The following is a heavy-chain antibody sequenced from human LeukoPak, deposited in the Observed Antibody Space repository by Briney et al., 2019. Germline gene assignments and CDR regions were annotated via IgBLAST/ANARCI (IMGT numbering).Heavy chain of an antibody. V-gene: IGHV3-20*04. J-gene: IGHJ4*02. Sequence: GGSLRLSCAASGFTFSNYWMTWVRQAPGKGLEWVSGINGNGGSTGYADSVKGRFTISRDNAKNSLYLQMNSLRAEDTALYYCARGLVLDGRIATNFDYWGQGTLVTVSS. CDR2: INGNGGST. CDR3: ARGLVLDGRIATNFDY. D-gene: IGHD3/OR15-3a*01. CDR1: GFTFSNYW.